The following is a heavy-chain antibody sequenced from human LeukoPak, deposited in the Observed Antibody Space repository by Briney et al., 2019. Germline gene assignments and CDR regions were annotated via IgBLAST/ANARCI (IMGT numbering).Heavy chain of an antibody. J-gene: IGHJ4*02. CDR3: ARGPPVSYDYVWGSYRSTGFDY. D-gene: IGHD3-16*02. CDR2: ISSSGSTI. Sequence: GGSLRLSCAASGFTFSSYEMNWVRQAPGKGLEWVSYISSSGSTIYYADSVKGRFTISRDNAKNSLYLQMNSLRAEDTAVYYCARGPPVSYDYVWGSYRSTGFDYWGQGTLVTVSS. V-gene: IGHV3-48*03. CDR1: GFTFSSYE.